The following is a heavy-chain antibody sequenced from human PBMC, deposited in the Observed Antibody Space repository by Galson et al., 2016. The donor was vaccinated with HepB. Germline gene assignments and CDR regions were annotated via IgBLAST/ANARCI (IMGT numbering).Heavy chain of an antibody. V-gene: IGHV3-7*04. Sequence: SLRLSCAASGFTFRNFWMNWVRQAPGKGLEWVANINKDGSETYYVDSVKGRFTISRDNAENSLYLQMNSLRAEDTAVYYCARVDEGYYYLIDYWGQGTLVTVSS. CDR3: ARVDEGYYYLIDY. CDR1: GFTFRNFW. J-gene: IGHJ4*02. CDR2: INKDGSET. D-gene: IGHD3-22*01.